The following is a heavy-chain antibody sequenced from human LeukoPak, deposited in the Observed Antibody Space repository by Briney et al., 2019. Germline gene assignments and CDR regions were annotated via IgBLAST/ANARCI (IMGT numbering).Heavy chain of an antibody. V-gene: IGHV3-33*06. Sequence: GGSLRLSCAASGFTFSSYGMHWVRQAPGKGLEWVAVIWYDGSNKYYADSVKGRFTISRDNSKNTLYLQMNSLRAEDTAVYYCAKDYGDFWSCYPNYYYYYYMDVWGKGTTVTVSS. D-gene: IGHD3-3*01. J-gene: IGHJ6*03. CDR1: GFTFSSYG. CDR2: IWYDGSNK. CDR3: AKDYGDFWSCYPNYYYYYYMDV.